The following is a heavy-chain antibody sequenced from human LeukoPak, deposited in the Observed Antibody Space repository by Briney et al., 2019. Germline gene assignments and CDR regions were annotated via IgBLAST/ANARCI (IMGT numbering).Heavy chain of an antibody. D-gene: IGHD2-21*01. CDR3: ARDSTSDSLGY. CDR2: IKQDGSAK. J-gene: IGHJ4*02. V-gene: IGHV3-7*01. Sequence: GGSLRLSCAGSGFTFSRYWTSWVRQAPGKGLEWVANIKQDGSAKYYVDSVKGRFTTSRDNAKNSLYLQMNSLRVEDTAVYYCARDSTSDSLGYWGQGTLVIVSS. CDR1: GFTFSRYW.